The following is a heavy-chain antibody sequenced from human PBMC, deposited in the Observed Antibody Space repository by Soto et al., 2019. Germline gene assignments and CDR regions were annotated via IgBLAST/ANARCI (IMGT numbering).Heavy chain of an antibody. D-gene: IGHD6-19*01. CDR2: IHHSGSI. CDR3: ARGSGWYYF. Sequence: SETLSLTXTVSGGSISSSHWSWVRQPPGKGLEWIGYIHHSGSINYNPSLKSRLTMSVDTSKNQFSLKLSSVTAADTAVYYCARGSGWYYFWGQGTLVTVSS. CDR1: GGSISSSH. V-gene: IGHV4-59*08. J-gene: IGHJ4*02.